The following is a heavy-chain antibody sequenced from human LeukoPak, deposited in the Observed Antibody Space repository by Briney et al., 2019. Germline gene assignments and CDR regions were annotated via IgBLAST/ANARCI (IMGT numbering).Heavy chain of an antibody. CDR2: MYYSGST. V-gene: IGHV4-39*07. J-gene: IGHJ6*03. CDR1: GGSLSSSSYY. Sequence: SETLSLTCTVSGGSLSSSSYYWGWIRQPPGKGLEWVGSMYYSGSTYYNPSLKSRVTISVDTSKNQFSLKLSSVTAADTAVYYCASTVTTPAGYYYYMDVWGKGTTVTVYS. D-gene: IGHD4-11*01. CDR3: ASTVTTPAGYYYYMDV.